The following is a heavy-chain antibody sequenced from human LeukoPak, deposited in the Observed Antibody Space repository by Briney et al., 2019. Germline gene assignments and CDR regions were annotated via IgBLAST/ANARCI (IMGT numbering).Heavy chain of an antibody. J-gene: IGHJ5*02. CDR2: IDPSDSYT. CDR1: GYSFTSYW. V-gene: IGHV5-10-1*01. D-gene: IGHD3-22*01. Sequence: GEYMKISCKGSGYSFTSYWISWVRQMPGKGLEWMGRIDPSDSYTNYSPSFQGHVTISADKSISTAYLQWSSLKASDTAMYYCARRGYYYDSSGYRSWGQGTLVSVSS. CDR3: ARRGYYYDSSGYRS.